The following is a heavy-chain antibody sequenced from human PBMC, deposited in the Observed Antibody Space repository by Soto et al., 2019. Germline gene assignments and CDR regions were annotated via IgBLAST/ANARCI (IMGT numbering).Heavy chain of an antibody. D-gene: IGHD2-2*01. CDR3: ARSSTSANYFDY. CDR2: IYYSGST. J-gene: IGHJ4*02. V-gene: IGHV4-31*03. Sequence: PSETLSLTCTVSGGSISSGGYYWSWIRQHPGKGLEWIGYIYYSGSTYSNPSLKSRVTISVDTSKNQFSLKLSSVTAADTAVYYCARSSTSANYFDYWGQGTLVTVS. CDR1: GGSISSGGYY.